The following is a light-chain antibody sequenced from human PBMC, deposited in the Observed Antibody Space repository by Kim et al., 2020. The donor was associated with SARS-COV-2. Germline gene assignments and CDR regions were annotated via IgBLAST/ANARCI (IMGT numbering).Light chain of an antibody. CDR1: SSDVGSYNL. CDR2: EVT. V-gene: IGLV2-23*02. J-gene: IGLJ1*01. Sequence: GQSITISCAGSSSDVGSYNLGSWYQHHPGEAPKLILYEVTKRPSGVSDRFSGSKSGSWASLTISGLQADDEADYYCCSYAGVNTYVFGTGTKVTVL. CDR3: CSYAGVNTYV.